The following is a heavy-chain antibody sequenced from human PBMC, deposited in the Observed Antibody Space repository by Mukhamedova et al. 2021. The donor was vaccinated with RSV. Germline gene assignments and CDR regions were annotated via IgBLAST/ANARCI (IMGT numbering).Heavy chain of an antibody. J-gene: IGHJ4*02. D-gene: IGHD3-22*01. CDR3: ARDRATMIIDY. CDR2: ISAYNGNT. V-gene: IGHV1-18*01. Sequence: RQAPGQGLEWMGWISAYNGNTNYAQKLQGRVTMTTDTSTSTAYMELRSLRSDDTAVYYCARDRATMIIDYWGQGNLVTISS.